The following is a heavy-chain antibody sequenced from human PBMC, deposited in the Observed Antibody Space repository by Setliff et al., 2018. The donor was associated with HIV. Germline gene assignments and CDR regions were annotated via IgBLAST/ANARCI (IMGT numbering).Heavy chain of an antibody. CDR3: ARGSPAYCTKIICRQPLGY. CDR1: AYTFTDYY. J-gene: IGHJ4*02. D-gene: IGHD2-8*01. V-gene: IGHV1-2*02. CDR2: FNPNNGGA. Sequence: ASVKVSCKASAYTFTDYYIHWVRQAPGQGLEWMGWFNPNNGGANYARKFQGRVTMTRDTSISTAYMELSRLKSDDTAVYYCARGSPAYCTKIICRQPLGYWGQGTLVTVSS.